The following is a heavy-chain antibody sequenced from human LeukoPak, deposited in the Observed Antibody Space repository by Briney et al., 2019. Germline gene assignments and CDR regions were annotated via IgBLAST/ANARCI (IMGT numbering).Heavy chain of an antibody. J-gene: IGHJ5*02. CDR2: IYTSGST. CDR1: GGSISSYY. CDR3: ARHFGSGWYWFDP. D-gene: IGHD6-19*01. V-gene: IGHV4-4*07. Sequence: SETLSLTCTVSGGSISSYYWSWVRQTAGKGLEWIGRIYTSGSTYYNPSLKSRVTISVDTSKNQFSLKLSSVTAADTAVYYCARHFGSGWYWFDPWGQGTLVTVSS.